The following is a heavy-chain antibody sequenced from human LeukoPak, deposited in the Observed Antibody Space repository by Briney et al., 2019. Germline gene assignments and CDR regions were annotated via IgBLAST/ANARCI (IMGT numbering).Heavy chain of an antibody. Sequence: NASETLSLTCAVYGGSFSGYYWSWIRQPPGKGLEWIGEINHSGSTNYNPSLKSRVTISVDTSKNQFSLKLSSVTAADTAVYYCARLRPQQLVLSAKEVNWFDPWGQGTLVTVSS. D-gene: IGHD6-13*01. CDR1: GGSFSGYY. V-gene: IGHV4-34*01. J-gene: IGHJ5*02. CDR3: ARLRPQQLVLSAKEVNWFDP. CDR2: INHSGST.